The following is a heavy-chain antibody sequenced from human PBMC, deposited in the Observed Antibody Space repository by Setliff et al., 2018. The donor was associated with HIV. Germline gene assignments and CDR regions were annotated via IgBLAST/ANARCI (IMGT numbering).Heavy chain of an antibody. CDR1: GGSISSHY. D-gene: IGHD3-10*01. Sequence: PSETLSLTCTVSGGSISSHYWSWIRQPPGKGLEWIGSIYSSGSTNYNPSLKSRVTMSVDTSKNQFSLKLRSVTAADTAVYYCARVETTVRGATYGMDVWGQGTTVTVSS. V-gene: IGHV4-59*11. J-gene: IGHJ6*02. CDR2: IYSSGST. CDR3: ARVETTVRGATYGMDV.